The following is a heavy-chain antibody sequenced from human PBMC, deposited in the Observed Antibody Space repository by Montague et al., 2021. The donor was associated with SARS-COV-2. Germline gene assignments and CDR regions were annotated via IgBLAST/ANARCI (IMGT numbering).Heavy chain of an antibody. CDR2: IYHSGST. CDR1: GGSISSYY. Sequence: SETLSLTCTVSGGSISSYYWSWIRQPPGKGLEWIGYIYHSGSTNYNPSLKSRVTISVDTSKNQFSLKLSSVTAADTAVYYCARALYCSGGCCYPNWFDPWGQGTLVTVSS. J-gene: IGHJ5*02. D-gene: IGHD2-15*01. V-gene: IGHV4-59*01. CDR3: ARALYCSGGCCYPNWFDP.